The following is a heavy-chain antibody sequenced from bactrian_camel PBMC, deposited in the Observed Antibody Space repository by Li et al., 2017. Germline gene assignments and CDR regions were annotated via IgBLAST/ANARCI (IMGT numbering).Heavy chain of an antibody. CDR2: LDKNVYGGT. Sequence: VQLVESGGGSVQAGGSLRLSCAASDYSFSRYWAWFRQAPGKERDGVAVLDKNVYGGTRYGDSVRGRFFISRDNSKRTLWLQMNNLKSEDTARYYCNGRFGTDDTLYDHWGQGTQVTVS. D-gene: IGHD1*01. V-gene: IGHV3S1*01. CDR1: DYSFSRYW. J-gene: IGHJ4*01. CDR3: NGRFGTDDTLYDH.